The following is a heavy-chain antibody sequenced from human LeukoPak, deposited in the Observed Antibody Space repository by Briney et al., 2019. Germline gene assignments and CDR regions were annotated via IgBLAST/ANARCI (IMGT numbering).Heavy chain of an antibody. D-gene: IGHD6-19*01. J-gene: IGHJ4*02. Sequence: GGSLRLSCAASGFTFSSYAMSWIRQAPGKGLEWVSAISGSGGSTYYADSVKGRFTISRDNSKNTLYLQMNSLRAEDTAVYYCATTDSSGWYFYWGQGTLVTVSS. V-gene: IGHV3-23*01. CDR1: GFTFSSYA. CDR2: ISGSGGST. CDR3: ATTDSSGWYFY.